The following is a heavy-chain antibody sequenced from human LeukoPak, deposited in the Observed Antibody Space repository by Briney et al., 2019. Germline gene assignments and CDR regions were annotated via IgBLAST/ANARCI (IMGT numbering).Heavy chain of an antibody. J-gene: IGHJ3*02. CDR2: IYTSGST. D-gene: IGHD3-22*01. CDR3: ARDKYYYDSSGYLDAFDI. CDR1: GGSISSGSYY. Sequence: PSETLPLTCTVSGGSISSGSYYWSWIRQPAGKGLEWIGRIYTSGSTNYNPSLESRVTISVDTSKNQFSLKLSSVTAADTAVYYCARDKYYYDSSGYLDAFDIWGQGTMVTVSS. V-gene: IGHV4-61*02.